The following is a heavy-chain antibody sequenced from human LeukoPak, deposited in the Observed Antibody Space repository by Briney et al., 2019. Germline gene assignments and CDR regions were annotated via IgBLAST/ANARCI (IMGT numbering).Heavy chain of an antibody. CDR1: GYTFTSYD. CDR2: MNPNSGNT. CDR3: ARVEVVAAYYYFDY. V-gene: IGHV1-8*01. D-gene: IGHD2-15*01. Sequence: GASVNVSCKASGYTFTSYDINWVRQATGQGLEWMGWMNPNSGNTGYAQKFQGRVTMTRNTSISTAYMELSSLRSEDTAVYYCARVEVVAAYYYFDYWGQGTLVTVSS. J-gene: IGHJ4*02.